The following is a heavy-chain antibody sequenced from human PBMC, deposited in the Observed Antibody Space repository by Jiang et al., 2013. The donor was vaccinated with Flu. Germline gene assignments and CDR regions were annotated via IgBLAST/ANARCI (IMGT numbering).Heavy chain of an antibody. D-gene: IGHD6-19*01. CDR2: ISAYNGNT. CDR3: AGAVAGPNNWFGP. J-gene: IGHJ5*02. V-gene: IGHV1-18*04. CDR1: GYTFTSYG. Sequence: SVKVSCKASGYTFTSYGISWVRQAPGQGLEWMGWISAYNGNTNYAQKLQGRVTMTTDTSTSTAYMELRSLRSDDTAVYYCAGAVAGPNNWFGPWGQGTLVTVSS.